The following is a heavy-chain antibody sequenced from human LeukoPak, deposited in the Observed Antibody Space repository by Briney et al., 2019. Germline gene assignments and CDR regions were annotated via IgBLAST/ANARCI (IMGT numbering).Heavy chain of an antibody. Sequence: ASVKVSCKASGYTFTSYGISWVRQAPGQGLEWMGWISGYNGNTNYAQQKLQGRVTLTRDTSTSTVYMELSSLRSEDTAIYYCARIRDGYNDAYDLWGQGTVVTVPS. J-gene: IGHJ3*01. D-gene: IGHD5-24*01. CDR1: GYTFTSYG. V-gene: IGHV1-18*01. CDR3: ARIRDGYNDAYDL. CDR2: ISGYNGNT.